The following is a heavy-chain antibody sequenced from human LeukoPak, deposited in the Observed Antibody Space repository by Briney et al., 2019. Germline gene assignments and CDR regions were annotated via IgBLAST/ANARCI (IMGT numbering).Heavy chain of an antibody. D-gene: IGHD2-21*01. CDR1: GGSISSGSYY. CDR2: IYTSGST. V-gene: IGHV4-61*02. J-gene: IGHJ4*02. CDR3: ARVRAYCGGDCYGPFDY. Sequence: SQTLSLICTVSGGSISSGSYYWSWIRQPAGKGLEWIGRIYTSGSTNYNPSLKSRVTISVDTSKNQFSLKLSSVTAADTAVYYCARVRAYCGGDCYGPFDYWGQGTLVTVSS.